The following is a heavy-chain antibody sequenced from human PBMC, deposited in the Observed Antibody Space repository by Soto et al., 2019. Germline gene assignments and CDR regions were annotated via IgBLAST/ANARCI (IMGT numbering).Heavy chain of an antibody. V-gene: IGHV3-30-3*01. Sequence: GGSLRLSCAASGFTFSSYAMHWVRQAPGKGLEWVAVISYDGSNKYYADSVKGRFTISRDNSKNTLYLQMNSLRAEDTAVYYCARDLELLYDYYYGMDVWGQGTTVTVSS. D-gene: IGHD1-7*01. J-gene: IGHJ6*02. CDR3: ARDLELLYDYYYGMDV. CDR1: GFTFSSYA. CDR2: ISYDGSNK.